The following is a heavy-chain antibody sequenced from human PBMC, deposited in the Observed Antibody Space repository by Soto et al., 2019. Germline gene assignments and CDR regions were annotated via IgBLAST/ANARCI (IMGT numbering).Heavy chain of an antibody. J-gene: IGHJ4*02. Sequence: VSVKVSCKASGYTFTGYYMHWVRQAPGQGLEWMGWINPNSGGTNYAQKFQGWVTMTRDTSISTAYMELSRLRSDDTAVYYCARDPGDDYFDYWGQGTLVTVSS. CDR1: GYTFTGYY. D-gene: IGHD5-12*01. CDR2: INPNSGGT. V-gene: IGHV1-2*04. CDR3: ARDPGDDYFDY.